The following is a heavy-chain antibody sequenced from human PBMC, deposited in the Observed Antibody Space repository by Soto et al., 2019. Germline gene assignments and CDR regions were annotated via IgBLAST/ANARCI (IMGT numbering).Heavy chain of an antibody. Sequence: ESGGGVVQPGRSLRLSCAASGFTFSSYAMHWVRQAPGKGLEWVAVISYDGSNKYYADSVKGRFTISRDNSKNTLYLQMNSLRAEDTAVYYCARSYSSSWDNYYYGMDVWGQGTTVTVSS. CDR1: GFTFSSYA. D-gene: IGHD6-13*01. J-gene: IGHJ6*02. CDR2: ISYDGSNK. V-gene: IGHV3-30-3*01. CDR3: ARSYSSSWDNYYYGMDV.